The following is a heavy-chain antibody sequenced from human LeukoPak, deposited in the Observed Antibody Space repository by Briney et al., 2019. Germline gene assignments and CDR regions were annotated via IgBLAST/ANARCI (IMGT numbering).Heavy chain of an antibody. D-gene: IGHD3-16*02. CDR3: AKDVDYDYVWGSYRYAGYFDY. V-gene: IGHV3-48*04. CDR2: ISSSSSTI. CDR1: GFAFSTYS. Sequence: GGSLRLSCAASGFAFSTYSIDWVRQAPGKGLEWLSYISSSSSTIYYADSVKGRFTVSRENAENLVYLQMNSLGAEDTAVYYCAKDVDYDYVWGSYRYAGYFDYWGQGTLVTVSS. J-gene: IGHJ4*02.